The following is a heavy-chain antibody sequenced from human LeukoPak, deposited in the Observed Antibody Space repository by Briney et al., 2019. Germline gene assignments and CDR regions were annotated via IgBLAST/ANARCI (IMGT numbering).Heavy chain of an antibody. CDR1: GGSIRSNSYY. CDR3: ATGSSRYYYYMDV. V-gene: IGHV4-39*01. Sequence: SETLSLTCTVSGGSIRSNSYYWGWIRQPPGKGLEWIGSIYFSGNTYYNPSLKSRVTISVDTFKNQFSLKLSSVTAADTAVYYCATGSSRYYYYMDVWGKGTTVTVSS. J-gene: IGHJ6*03. CDR2: IYFSGNT. D-gene: IGHD3-10*01.